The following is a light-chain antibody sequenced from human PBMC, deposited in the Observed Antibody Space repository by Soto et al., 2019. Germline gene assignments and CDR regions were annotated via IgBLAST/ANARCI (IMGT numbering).Light chain of an antibody. CDR2: GAS. V-gene: IGKV3-20*01. J-gene: IGKJ4*01. Sequence: EIVLTQSPGTLSLSPGERATLSCRASQSVSSSYLAWYQQKPGQAPRLLIYGASSRATGIPDSFSGSGSGTDFTLTISRLEPEDFAVYYCQQYGSSPLTFGGGTKVDIK. CDR3: QQYGSSPLT. CDR1: QSVSSSY.